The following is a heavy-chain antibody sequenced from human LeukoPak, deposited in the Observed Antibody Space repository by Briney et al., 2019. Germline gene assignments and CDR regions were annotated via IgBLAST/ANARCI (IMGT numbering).Heavy chain of an antibody. V-gene: IGHV4-61*02. D-gene: IGHD3-9*01. Sequence: SQTLSLTCTVSGGSISSATYYWSWIRQPAGKGLEWIVRIYISGRTNYNPSLKRRVSISVDTSKNQFSLRRSSVTAADTSVYYCARDFDGDPFDIWSQGTMVTVSS. CDR2: IYISGRT. J-gene: IGHJ3*02. CDR3: ARDFDGDPFDI. CDR1: GGSISSATYY.